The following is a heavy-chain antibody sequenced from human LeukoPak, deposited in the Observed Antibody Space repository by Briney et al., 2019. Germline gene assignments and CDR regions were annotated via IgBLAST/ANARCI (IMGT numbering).Heavy chain of an antibody. D-gene: IGHD3-10*01. J-gene: IGHJ5*02. Sequence: GGSLRLSCAASGFTFSSYGMSWVRQAPGKGLEWVSAISGSGGSTYYADSVKGRFTISRDNAKNSLYLQMNSLRAEDTAVYYCARPITLVRGARENWFDPWGQGTLVTVSS. CDR1: GFTFSSYG. V-gene: IGHV3-23*01. CDR3: ARPITLVRGARENWFDP. CDR2: ISGSGGST.